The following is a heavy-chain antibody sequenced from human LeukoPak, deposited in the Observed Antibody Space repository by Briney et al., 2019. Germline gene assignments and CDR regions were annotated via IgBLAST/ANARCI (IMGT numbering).Heavy chain of an antibody. D-gene: IGHD1-26*01. V-gene: IGHV4-59*01. CDR3: ARDIGGATYFDY. CDR1: GGSISSYY. J-gene: IGHJ4*02. Sequence: PSETLSLTCTVSGGSISSYYWSWLRQPPGKGLEWIGHIYYSGNTNYNPSLKSRVTISVDTSKNQFSLKLSSVTAADTAAYYCARDIGGATYFDYWGQGTLVTVSS. CDR2: IYYSGNT.